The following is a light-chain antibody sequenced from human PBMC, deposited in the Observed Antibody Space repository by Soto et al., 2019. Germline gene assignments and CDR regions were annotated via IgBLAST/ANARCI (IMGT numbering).Light chain of an antibody. J-gene: IGKJ1*01. CDR3: QQYDSTPPP. CDR1: QSVNSNY. V-gene: IGKV3-20*01. Sequence: EIVLTQSPGTLSLSPGDRATLSCRASQSVNSNYLAWYQRKPGQAPRLLIYGASNRATDIPYRFSASGSGTDFTLSITRLEAEDFAVYYCQQYDSTPPPFGPGTKVEVK. CDR2: GAS.